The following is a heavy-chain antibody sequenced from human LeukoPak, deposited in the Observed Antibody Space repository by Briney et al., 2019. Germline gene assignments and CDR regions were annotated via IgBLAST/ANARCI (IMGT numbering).Heavy chain of an antibody. J-gene: IGHJ4*02. CDR3: AKDVLHVYFY. V-gene: IGHV1-2*02. Sequence: ASVKVSCKASGYTFAAYYIHWVRQAPGQGLEWMGWINTNTGATDYAPNFQGRVTITRDTSISTAYIELSGLISDDTATYYCAKDVLHVYFYWGQGTLVTVSS. D-gene: IGHD2-8*02. CDR1: GYTFAAYY. CDR2: INTNTGAT.